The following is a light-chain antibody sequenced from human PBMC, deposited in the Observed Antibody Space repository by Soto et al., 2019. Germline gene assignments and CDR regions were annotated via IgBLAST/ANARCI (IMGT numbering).Light chain of an antibody. CDR2: AAS. CDR1: EGITNY. Sequence: DTQMTQFPSSLSASVGDRVTITCRASEGITNYLAWYQQKPGKVPKLLIYAASTLQSGVPSRFSGSGSGTHFTLTISSLQPEDVATYYCQKYNRAPFAFGPGTKVDAK. CDR3: QKYNRAPFA. V-gene: IGKV1-27*01. J-gene: IGKJ3*01.